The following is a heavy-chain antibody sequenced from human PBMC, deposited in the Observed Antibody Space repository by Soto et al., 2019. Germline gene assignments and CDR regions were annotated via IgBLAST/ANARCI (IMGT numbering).Heavy chain of an antibody. CDR2: IIPIFGTT. Sequence: QVQLVQSGAEVKKPGSSVKVSCKASGGTFSSYAISWVRQAPGQGLQWMGGIIPIFGTTNYAQKFQGRVTITADEATSTVYRELSSLRSEDTAVYYCARVTDSNFLYWGQGALVTVSS. D-gene: IGHD4-4*01. V-gene: IGHV1-69*01. J-gene: IGHJ4*02. CDR1: GGTFSSYA. CDR3: ARVTDSNFLY.